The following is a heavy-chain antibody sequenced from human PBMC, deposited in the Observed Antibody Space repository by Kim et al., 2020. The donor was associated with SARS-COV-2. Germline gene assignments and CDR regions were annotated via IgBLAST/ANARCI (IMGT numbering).Heavy chain of an antibody. V-gene: IGHV1-2*02. CDR2: IIPKSDDT. J-gene: IGHJ4*02. Sequence: ASVKVSCKASGFTFIGYYIHWMRQVPGQGLEWMGWIIPKSDDTKYAQKFRGRVTMTTDTSISTAYMELSSLRSDDTAIYYCARELSRDGYNTPPYHWGQGTRVTVSS. CDR1: GFTFIGYY. D-gene: IGHD5-18*01. CDR3: ARELSRDGYNTPPYH.